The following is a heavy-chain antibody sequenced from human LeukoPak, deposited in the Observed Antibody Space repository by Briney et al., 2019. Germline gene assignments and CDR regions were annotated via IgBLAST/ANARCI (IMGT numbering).Heavy chain of an antibody. CDR2: INTDGTTT. Sequence: GGSLRLSCAASAFTFSSYWMHWVRQAPGKGLVWVSRINTDGTTTTYADSVKGRFTISRDNSKNTLYLQMNSLRAEDTAVYYCAKSASGSYYPPDYWGQGTLVTVSS. D-gene: IGHD1-26*01. V-gene: IGHV3-74*01. J-gene: IGHJ4*02. CDR1: AFTFSSYW. CDR3: AKSASGSYYPPDY.